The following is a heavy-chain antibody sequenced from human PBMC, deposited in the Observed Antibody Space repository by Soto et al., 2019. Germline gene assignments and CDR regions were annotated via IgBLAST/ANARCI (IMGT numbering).Heavy chain of an antibody. D-gene: IGHD3-22*01. J-gene: IGHJ4*02. CDR2: ISTSGAYT. V-gene: IGHV3-23*01. CDR1: GSTFSSYA. CDR3: AKYYDSSGYPSTFDY. Sequence: GGSLRLSCAASGSTFSSYAMSWVRQAPGKGLEWVSAISTSGAYTYYADSVKGRFTISRDNSKNTLYLQLNSPRAEDTAAYYCAKYYDSSGYPSTFDYWGQGTLVTVSS.